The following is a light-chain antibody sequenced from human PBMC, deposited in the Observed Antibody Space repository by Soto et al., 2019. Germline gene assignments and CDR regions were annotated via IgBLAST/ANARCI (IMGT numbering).Light chain of an antibody. CDR1: QNINIY. Sequence: DIQMTQSPASLSASVGNRVTITCRASQNINIYLNWYQQRAGKAPRLLIYAASKLQSGVPSRFSGSTSGTDFTLTINSLRPEDFATYYCQQTDSAPSFGGGTKVDI. J-gene: IGKJ4*01. CDR3: QQTDSAPS. V-gene: IGKV1-39*01. CDR2: AAS.